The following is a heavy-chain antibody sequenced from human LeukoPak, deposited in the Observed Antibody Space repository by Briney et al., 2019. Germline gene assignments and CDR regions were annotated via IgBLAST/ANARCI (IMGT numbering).Heavy chain of an antibody. CDR2: ISSSSSYI. CDR1: GFTFSSYS. J-gene: IGHJ4*02. D-gene: IGHD2-21*01. Sequence: GGSLRLSCAASGFTFSSYSMNWVRQAPGKGLEWVSSISSSSSYIYYADSVKGRFSISRDNSKNTLYLQMDSLRGEDTAVYYCAKDFRIGYSAHFDYWGQGALVTVSS. CDR3: AKDFRIGYSAHFDY. V-gene: IGHV3-21*04.